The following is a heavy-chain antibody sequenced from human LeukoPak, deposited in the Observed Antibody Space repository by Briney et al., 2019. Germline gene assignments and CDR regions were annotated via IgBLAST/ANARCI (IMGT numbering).Heavy chain of an antibody. CDR1: GYIFSSYG. Sequence: ASVKVSCKASGYIFSSYGISWVRQAPGQGLEWMGWTSVYKGNRNYAQKSQGRITMTTDTSTSTAYMELRSLNSDDTAVYYCARKTDYYHSSGYYGGDYFDHWGQGTLVSVSP. CDR2: TSVYKGNR. V-gene: IGHV1-18*01. CDR3: ARKTDYYHSSGYYGGDYFDH. D-gene: IGHD3-22*01. J-gene: IGHJ4*02.